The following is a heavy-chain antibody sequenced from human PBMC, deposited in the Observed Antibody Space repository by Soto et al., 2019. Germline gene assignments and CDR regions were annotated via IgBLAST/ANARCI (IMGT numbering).Heavy chain of an antibody. Sequence: SVKVSCKASGGTFSSYAISWVRQAPGQGLEWMGGVIPIFGTANYAQKFQGRVTITADESTSTAYMELSSLRSEDTAVYYCARVRVYDFWSGYQKYYYGMDVWGQGTTVAVSS. CDR1: GGTFSSYA. D-gene: IGHD3-3*01. J-gene: IGHJ6*02. V-gene: IGHV1-69*13. CDR3: ARVRVYDFWSGYQKYYYGMDV. CDR2: VIPIFGTA.